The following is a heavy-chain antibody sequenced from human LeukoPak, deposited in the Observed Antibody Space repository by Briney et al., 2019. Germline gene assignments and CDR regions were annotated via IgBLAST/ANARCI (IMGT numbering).Heavy chain of an antibody. CDR2: INPNSGGT. CDR1: GYTFTGYY. V-gene: IGHV1-2*06. J-gene: IGHJ4*02. D-gene: IGHD5-18*01. CDR3: AREVDTAMVFDY. Sequence: ASVKVSCKASGYTFTGYYMHWVRQAPGQGLEWMGRINPNSGGTNYAQKFQGRVTMTRDTSISTAYMELSSLRSEDTAVYYCAREVDTAMVFDYWGQGTLVTVSS.